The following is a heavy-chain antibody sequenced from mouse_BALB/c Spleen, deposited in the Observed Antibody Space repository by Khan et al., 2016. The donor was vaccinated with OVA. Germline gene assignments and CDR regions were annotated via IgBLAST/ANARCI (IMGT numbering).Heavy chain of an antibody. Sequence: QVQLQQSGAELAKPGASVKMSCKASGYTFTTYWMHWVKQRPGQGLEWIGYINPTSGYTDYNEKFKDRATLSADKSPSTAYMQLSSLTSEDSAGYYCTRDRIDYWGQGTTHTVSS. V-gene: IGHV1-7*01. CDR3: TRDRIDY. CDR1: GYTFTTYW. J-gene: IGHJ2*01. CDR2: INPTSGYT.